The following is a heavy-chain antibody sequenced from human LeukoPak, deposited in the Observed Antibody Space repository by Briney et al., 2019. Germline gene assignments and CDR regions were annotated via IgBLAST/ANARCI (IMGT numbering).Heavy chain of an antibody. J-gene: IGHJ6*02. CDR1: GFTFSSYG. D-gene: IGHD3-22*01. V-gene: IGHV3-30*18. CDR3: AKGTLYYYDSSGLGFYGMDV. Sequence: GGSLRLSCAASGFTFSSYGMHWVRQAPGKGLEWVAVISYDGSNKYYADSVKGRFTISRDNSKNTVYLQMNSLRAEDTAVYYCAKGTLYYYDSSGLGFYGMDVWGQGTTVTVSS. CDR2: ISYDGSNK.